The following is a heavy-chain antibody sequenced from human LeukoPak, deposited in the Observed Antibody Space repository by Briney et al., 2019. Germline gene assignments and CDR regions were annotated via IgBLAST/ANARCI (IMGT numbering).Heavy chain of an antibody. CDR2: ISAYNGNT. D-gene: IGHD3-22*01. V-gene: IGHV1-18*01. CDR3: AREYYYDSSGYAINFDY. J-gene: IGHJ4*02. CDR1: GYTFTSYG. Sequence: APVKVSCKASGYTFTSYGISWVRQAPGQGLEWMGWISAYNGNTNYAQKLQGRVTMTTDTSTSTAYMELRSLRSDDTAVYYCAREYYYDSSGYAINFDYWGQGTLVTVSS.